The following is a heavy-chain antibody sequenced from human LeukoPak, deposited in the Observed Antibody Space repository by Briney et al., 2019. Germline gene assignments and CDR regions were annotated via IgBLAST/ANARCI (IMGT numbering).Heavy chain of an antibody. D-gene: IGHD3-3*01. CDR2: IYYSGST. J-gene: IGHJ4*02. V-gene: IGHV4-39*02. Sequence: SETLSLTCTVSGGSISSSSYYWGWIRQPPGKGLEWIGSIYYSGSTYYNPSLKSRVTISVDTSKNQFSLKLSSVTAADTAVYYCAREDYDFWSGSPYYFDYWGQGTLVTVSS. CDR3: AREDYDFWSGSPYYFDY. CDR1: GGSISSSSYY.